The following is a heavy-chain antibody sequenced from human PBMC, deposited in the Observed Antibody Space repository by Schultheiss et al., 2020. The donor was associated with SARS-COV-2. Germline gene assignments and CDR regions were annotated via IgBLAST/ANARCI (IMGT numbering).Heavy chain of an antibody. V-gene: IGHV3-21*01. D-gene: IGHD3-22*01. J-gene: IGHJ6*02. CDR3: ARESRTYYDSSGYYGMDV. CDR2: ISSSSSYI. CDR1: GFTFDDYA. Sequence: GGSLRLSCAASGFTFDDYAMHWVRQAPGKGLEWVSSISSSSSYIYYADSVKGRFTISRDNAKNSLYLQMNSLRAEDTAVYYCARESRTYYDSSGYYGMDVWGQGTTVTVSS.